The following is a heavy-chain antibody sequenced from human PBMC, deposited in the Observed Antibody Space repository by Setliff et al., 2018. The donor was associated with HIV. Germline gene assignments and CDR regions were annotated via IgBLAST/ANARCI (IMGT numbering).Heavy chain of an antibody. CDR3: ARASRWGSIPFDY. V-gene: IGHV4-34*01. Sequence: PSETLSLTCAVYGGSFSGYSWIWIRQPPGKGLEWIGEIHHSRRTNYSPSLKSRVAISLDTSKNQFSLKLNSVTAADTAVYFCARASRWGSIPFDYWGQGTLVTVSS. CDR1: GGSFSGYS. D-gene: IGHD2-21*01. CDR2: IHHSRRT. J-gene: IGHJ4*02.